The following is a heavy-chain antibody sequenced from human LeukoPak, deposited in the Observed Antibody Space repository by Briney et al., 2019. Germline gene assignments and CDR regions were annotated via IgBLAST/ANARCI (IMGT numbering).Heavy chain of an antibody. D-gene: IGHD5-18*01. J-gene: IGHJ4*02. CDR3: ARAYSYGYVTPEH. Sequence: GGSLRLSCAASGFTFSSYGMSWVRQAPGKGLEWVSAISGSGGSTYYADSVKGRFTISRDNSKNTLYLQMNSLRAEDTAVYYCARAYSYGYVTPEHWGQGTLVTVSS. V-gene: IGHV3-23*01. CDR2: ISGSGGST. CDR1: GFTFSSYG.